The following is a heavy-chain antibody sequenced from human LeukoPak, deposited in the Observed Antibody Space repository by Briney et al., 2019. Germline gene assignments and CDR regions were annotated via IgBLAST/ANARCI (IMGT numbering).Heavy chain of an antibody. J-gene: IGHJ1*01. CDR1: GFTFSSYA. CDR2: ISSTAYTI. CDR3: ARVDYDRSGEDANAEYFQH. V-gene: IGHV3-48*03. D-gene: IGHD3-22*01. Sequence: PGGSLRLSCAGSGFTFSSYAMSWVRQAPGKGLEWVSYISSTAYTIFYADSVKGRFTISRDNAKNSLYLQMNSLRAEDTAIYYCARVDYDRSGEDANAEYFQHWGQGTLVTVSS.